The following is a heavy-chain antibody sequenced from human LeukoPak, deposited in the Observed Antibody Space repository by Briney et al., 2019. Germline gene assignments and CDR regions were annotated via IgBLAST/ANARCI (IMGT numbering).Heavy chain of an antibody. D-gene: IGHD3-22*01. CDR1: GFTFSSYG. J-gene: IGHJ3*02. CDR3: AKKGPYDSSGYFAFDI. Sequence: GRSLRLSCAASGFTFSSYGMHWVRQAPGKGLEWVAVISYDGSNKYYADSVKGRFTISRDNSKNTLYLQMNSLRAEDTAVNYCAKKGPYDSSGYFAFDIWGQGTMVTVSS. V-gene: IGHV3-30*18. CDR2: ISYDGSNK.